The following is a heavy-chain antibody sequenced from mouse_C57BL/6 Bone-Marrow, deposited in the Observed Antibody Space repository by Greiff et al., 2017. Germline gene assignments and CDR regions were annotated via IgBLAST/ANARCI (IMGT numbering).Heavy chain of an antibody. CDR1: GFNIKDYY. CDR3: AAHRWLLLYFDV. V-gene: IGHV14-2*01. J-gene: IGHJ1*03. Sequence: DVPLQESGAELVKPGASVKLSCTASGFNIKDYYMHWVKQRTEQGLEWIGRIDPEDGATKSAPTFQGKATITADTSSNTAYLQLSSLTSEDTAGYYCAAHRWLLLYFDVWGTGTTVTVSS. D-gene: IGHD2-3*01. CDR2: IDPEDGAT.